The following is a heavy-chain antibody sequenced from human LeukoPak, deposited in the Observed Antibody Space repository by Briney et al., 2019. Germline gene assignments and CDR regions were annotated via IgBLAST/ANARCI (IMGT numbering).Heavy chain of an antibody. CDR2: IRSKAYGGTT. D-gene: IGHD5-18*01. CDR3: SSGEEDTYYYYYYMDV. Sequence: GGSLRLSCAASRFIFSSYGMSWVRQAPGKGLEWVGFIRSKAYGGTTEYAASVKGRFTISRDDSKIIAYLQMNSLKTEDTAVYYCSSGEEDTYYYYYYMDVWGKGTTVTVSS. CDR1: RFIFSSYG. V-gene: IGHV3-49*04. J-gene: IGHJ6*03.